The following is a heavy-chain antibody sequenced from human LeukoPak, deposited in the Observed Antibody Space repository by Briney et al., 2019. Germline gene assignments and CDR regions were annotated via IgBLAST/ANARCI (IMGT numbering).Heavy chain of an antibody. CDR1: GYSISSGYF. J-gene: IGHJ6*03. CDR3: ARSGNSYGYYYYYMDV. V-gene: IGHV4-38-2*02. Sequence: SETLSLTCTVSGYSISSGYFWGWIRQPPGKGLEWIGSIYHSGSTYYNPSLKSRVTISLDTSKNQFSLKLSSVTAADTAVYYCARSGNSYGYYYYYMDVWGKGTTVTVSS. D-gene: IGHD5-18*01. CDR2: IYHSGST.